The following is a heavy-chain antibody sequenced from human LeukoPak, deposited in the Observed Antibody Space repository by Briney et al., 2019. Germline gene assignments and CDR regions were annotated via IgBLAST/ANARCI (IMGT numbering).Heavy chain of an antibody. CDR2: IRYDGSNK. Sequence: PGGSLRLSCAASGFTFSSYGMHWVRQAPGKGLEWVAFIRYDGSNKYYADSVKGRFTISRDNSKNTLNLQMSSLRAEDTAVYYCAREQIGITVFGLAPFDYWGQGTPVTVSS. CDR1: GFTFSSYG. CDR3: AREQIGITVFGLAPFDY. D-gene: IGHD3-3*01. J-gene: IGHJ4*02. V-gene: IGHV3-30*02.